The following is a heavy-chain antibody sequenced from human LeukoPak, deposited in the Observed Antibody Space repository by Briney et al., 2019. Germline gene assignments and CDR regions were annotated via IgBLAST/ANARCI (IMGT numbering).Heavy chain of an antibody. V-gene: IGHV4-39*07. CDR1: SGSINSSGHY. CDR2: FYYFGST. Sequence: PSETLSLTCTVSSGSINSSGHYWGWVRQPPGKGLEWIGSFYYFGSTYYNPSLKSRVTISVDTSKNQLSLKLSSVTAADTAVYYCARAVVVLAPYFDYWGQGTLVTVSS. D-gene: IGHD2-8*01. J-gene: IGHJ4*02. CDR3: ARAVVVLAPYFDY.